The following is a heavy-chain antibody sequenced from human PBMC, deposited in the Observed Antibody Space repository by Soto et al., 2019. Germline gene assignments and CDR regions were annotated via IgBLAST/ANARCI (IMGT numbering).Heavy chain of an antibody. CDR2: INHSGST. J-gene: IGHJ5*02. CDR3: ARGRIVVVTAMNWFDP. D-gene: IGHD2-21*02. CDR1: GGSFSGYY. V-gene: IGHV4-34*01. Sequence: QVQLQQWGAGLLKPSETLSLTCAVYGGSFSGYYWSWIRQPPGKGLEWIGEINHSGSTNYNPSLKSLVTISVDTSKNQFSLKLSSVNAADTAVYYCARGRIVVVTAMNWFDPWGQGTLVTVSS.